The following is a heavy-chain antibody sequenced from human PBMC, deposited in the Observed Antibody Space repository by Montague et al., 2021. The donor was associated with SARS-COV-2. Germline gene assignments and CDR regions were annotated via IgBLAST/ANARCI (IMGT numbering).Heavy chain of an antibody. J-gene: IGHJ4*02. Sequence: SETLSLTCTVSGDSIRNSDYSWGWVRQPPGKGLEWIGNIYNGGTTFYNPSLKSRVTIFLDTSKNQFSLKLSSVTAADTAVYYCATRTGYPQNDFGFWGQGTLVTVSS. CDR3: ATRTGYPQNDFGF. CDR1: GDSIRNSDYS. CDR2: IYNGGTT. D-gene: IGHD2-15*01. V-gene: IGHV4-39*01.